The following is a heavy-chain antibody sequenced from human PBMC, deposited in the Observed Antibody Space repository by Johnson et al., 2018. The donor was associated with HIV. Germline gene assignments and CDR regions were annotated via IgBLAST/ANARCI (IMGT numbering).Heavy chain of an antibody. CDR1: GFAFSSYG. V-gene: IGHV3-38-3*01. D-gene: IGHD6-13*01. CDR2: ISGGST. CDR3: AKEEGLAAAGTGEAFDI. J-gene: IGHJ3*02. Sequence: VQLVESGGGLVQPGGSLRLSCAASGFAFSSYGMHWVRQAPGKGLEWVSSISGGSTYYADSRTGRFTISRDNSKNTLHLPMNSLRAEDTAVYYCAKEEGLAAAGTGEAFDIWGQGTMVTVSS.